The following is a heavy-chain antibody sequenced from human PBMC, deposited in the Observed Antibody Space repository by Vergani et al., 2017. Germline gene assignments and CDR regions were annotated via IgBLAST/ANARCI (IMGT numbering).Heavy chain of an antibody. D-gene: IGHD5-24*01. CDR1: GFTFSSHA. CDR3: GRGSDNYN. V-gene: IGHV3-23*01. Sequence: EVQLLQSEGAVVQPGGSLRLSCVASGFTFSSHAMSWVRQGHGQGLEWVSSIKNTRDSTHYADSVKGRFTISRDNSKNTLYLQMNSLRVEDTAVYYCGRGSDNYNWGQGTMVTVSS. J-gene: IGHJ4*02. CDR2: IKNTRDST.